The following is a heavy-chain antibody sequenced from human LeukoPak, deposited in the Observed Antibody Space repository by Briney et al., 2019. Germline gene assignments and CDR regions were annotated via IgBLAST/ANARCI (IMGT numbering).Heavy chain of an antibody. Sequence: GGSLRLSCAASGFTFSSYAMSWVRQAPGKGLEWVSAISGSAGSTYYADSVKGRFTISRDNSKNTLYLQLNSLRAEDTAVYYCAKRNPNWGGAFDIWGQGTMVTVSS. CDR3: AKRNPNWGGAFDI. V-gene: IGHV3-23*01. CDR1: GFTFSSYA. J-gene: IGHJ3*02. D-gene: IGHD7-27*01. CDR2: ISGSAGST.